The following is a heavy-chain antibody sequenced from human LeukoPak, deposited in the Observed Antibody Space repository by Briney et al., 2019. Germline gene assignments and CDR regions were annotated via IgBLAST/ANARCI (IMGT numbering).Heavy chain of an antibody. CDR1: GYTFTSYG. D-gene: IGHD4-17*01. V-gene: IGHV1-18*01. Sequence: ASVKVSCKASGYTFTSYGISWVRQAPGQGLEWMGWISAYNGNTNYAQKLQGRGTMTTDTSTSTAYMELRSLRSDATAVYYCARWGPTVTNYYYYGMDVWGQGTTVTVSS. CDR3: ARWGPTVTNYYYYGMDV. J-gene: IGHJ6*02. CDR2: ISAYNGNT.